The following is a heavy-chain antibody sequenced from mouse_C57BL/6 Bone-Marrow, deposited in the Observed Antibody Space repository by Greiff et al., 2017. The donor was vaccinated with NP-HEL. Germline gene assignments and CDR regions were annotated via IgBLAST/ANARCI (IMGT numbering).Heavy chain of an antibody. CDR1: GHAFSSYW. V-gene: IGHV1-80*01. J-gene: IGHJ4*01. CDR3: ARGDYGSSRFGYAMDY. CDR2: IYPGDGDT. Sequence: VKLVESGAELVKPGASVKISCKASGHAFSSYWMNWVKERPGKGLEWIGQIYPGDGDTKYNGKFKGKATLTADKSSSTAYMQVSSLTSEDSAVYFCARGDYGSSRFGYAMDYWGQGTSVTVSS. D-gene: IGHD1-1*01.